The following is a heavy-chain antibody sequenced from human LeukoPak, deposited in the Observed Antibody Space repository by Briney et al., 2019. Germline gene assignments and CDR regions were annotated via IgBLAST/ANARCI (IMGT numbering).Heavy chain of an antibody. CDR3: ARVPGRPADVFDH. Sequence: SEALSLTCAVYSGSLSGFSWNWIRQPPGKGLEWIGEINYSGNTNYNPSLKSRLTISADTSKNQFSLKLSSVTAADTAFYYCARVPGRPADVFDHWGQGSLVTVSS. V-gene: IGHV4-34*01. CDR2: INYSGNT. D-gene: IGHD2-2*01. J-gene: IGHJ4*02. CDR1: SGSLSGFS.